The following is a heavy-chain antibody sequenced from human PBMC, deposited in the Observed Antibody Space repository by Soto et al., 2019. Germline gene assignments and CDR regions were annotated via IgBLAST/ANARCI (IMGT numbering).Heavy chain of an antibody. V-gene: IGHV1-2*02. CDR2: INPNSGVT. J-gene: IGHJ5*02. D-gene: IGHD3-3*01. Sequence: ASVKVSCKASGYTFTGYFMHWVRQAPGQGLEWMGYINPNSGVTKYAQKFQGRVTLTRDTSINTAYMEMTMLTSDDTAVYYCARGGGTILAPLPWGQGTLVTVSS. CDR1: GYTFTGYF. CDR3: ARGGGTILAPLP.